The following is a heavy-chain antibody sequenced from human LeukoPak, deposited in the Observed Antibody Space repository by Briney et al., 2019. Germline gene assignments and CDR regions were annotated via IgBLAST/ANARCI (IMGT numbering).Heavy chain of an antibody. CDR3: ARDNDRKDDS. Sequence: PGGSLRLSCAASGFTFSSYGMSWVRQAPGKGLEWVSAISGSGSTYYADSVKGRFTISRDNSKNTLYLQMNSLRAEDTAVYYCARDNDRKDDSWGQGTLVTVSS. CDR2: ISGSGST. CDR1: GFTFSSYG. J-gene: IGHJ5*02. V-gene: IGHV3-23*01. D-gene: IGHD3-16*01.